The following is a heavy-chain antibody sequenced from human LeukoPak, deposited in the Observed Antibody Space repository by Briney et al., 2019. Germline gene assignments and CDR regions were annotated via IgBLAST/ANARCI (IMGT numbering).Heavy chain of an antibody. CDR3: ARGMCSSSSFDY. CDR1: GGSFSGYY. CDR2: INHSGST. Sequence: SETLSLTCAVYGGSFSGYYWSWIRQPPGKGLEWIGEINHSGSTNYNPSLKSRVTISVDTAKNQFSLKLSSVTAADTAVYYCARGMCSSSSFDYWGQGTLVTVSS. J-gene: IGHJ4*02. V-gene: IGHV4-34*01. D-gene: IGHD6-6*01.